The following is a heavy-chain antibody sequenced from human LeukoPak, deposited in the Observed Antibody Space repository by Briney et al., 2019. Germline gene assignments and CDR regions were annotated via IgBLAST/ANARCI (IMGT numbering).Heavy chain of an antibody. CDR2: INPSGGST. D-gene: IGHD5-12*01. CDR3: AREGNVPHNRLDPYFDL. CDR1: GYTFTSYY. Sequence: EASVKVSCKASGYTFTSYYMHWVRQAPGQGLEWMGIINPSGGSTSYAQKFQGRVTMTRDTSTSTVYMGLSSLRSEDTAVYYCAREGNVPHNRLDPYFDLWGRGTLVTVSS. V-gene: IGHV1-46*01. J-gene: IGHJ2*01.